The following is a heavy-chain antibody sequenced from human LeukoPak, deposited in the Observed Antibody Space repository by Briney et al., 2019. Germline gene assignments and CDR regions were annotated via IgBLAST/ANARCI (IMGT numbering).Heavy chain of an antibody. Sequence: GGSLRLSCAASGFTFSSYSMNWVRQAPGEGLEWVSYISSSSSTIYYADSVKGRFTISRDNAKNSLSLQMNSLRAEDTAVYYCARFVVRDPTYYYYYMDVWGKGTTVTISS. CDR2: ISSSSSTI. CDR1: GFTFSSYS. V-gene: IGHV3-48*04. J-gene: IGHJ6*03. D-gene: IGHD3-10*01. CDR3: ARFVVRDPTYYYYYMDV.